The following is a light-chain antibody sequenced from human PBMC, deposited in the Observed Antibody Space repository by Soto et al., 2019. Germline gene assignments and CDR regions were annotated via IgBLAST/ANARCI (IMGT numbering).Light chain of an antibody. J-gene: IGLJ1*01. CDR1: SSNIGAGYG. CDR3: QSYDSSLSGPYV. CDR2: DNN. V-gene: IGLV1-40*01. Sequence: QSVLTQPPSVSGAPGQRVTISCTGSSSNIGAGYGVHWYQQLPGTAPKLLIYDNNNRPSGVPDRFSASKSGTSASLAITGLQAEDEAGYYCQSYDSSLSGPYVFGTGTKVTVL.